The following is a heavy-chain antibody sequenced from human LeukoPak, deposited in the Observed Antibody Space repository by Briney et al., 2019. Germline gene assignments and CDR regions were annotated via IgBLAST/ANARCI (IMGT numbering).Heavy chain of an antibody. CDR1: GFTFSKYW. D-gene: IGHD6-19*01. CDR2: IKEDGSEK. Sequence: PGGSLRLSCAASGFTFSKYWMTWVRQAPGKGLQWVAHIKEDGSEKYYVDSVKGRFTISRDNAKNSLYLQMNSLRAEDTAAYYCARGVIAVAGPADHWGQGTLVTVPS. V-gene: IGHV3-7*05. J-gene: IGHJ4*02. CDR3: ARGVIAVAGPADH.